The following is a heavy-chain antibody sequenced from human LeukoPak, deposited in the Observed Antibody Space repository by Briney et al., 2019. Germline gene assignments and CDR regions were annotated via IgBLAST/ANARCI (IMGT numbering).Heavy chain of an antibody. CDR1: GFSVSSNF. Sequence: SGGSLRLSCATSGFSVSSNFMSWVRQAPGKGLEWVSVIYSIGSTYYTDSVKGRFTISRDNSKSTVYLRMDSLRAEDTAVYYCVRDSDSFGFDHWGQGTLVTVSS. CDR2: IYSIGST. V-gene: IGHV3-53*01. CDR3: VRDSDSFGFDH. D-gene: IGHD3-10*01. J-gene: IGHJ4*02.